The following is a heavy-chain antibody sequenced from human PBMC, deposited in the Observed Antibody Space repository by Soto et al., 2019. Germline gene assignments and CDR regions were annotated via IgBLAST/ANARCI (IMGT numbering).Heavy chain of an antibody. V-gene: IGHV3-23*01. CDR1: GFTFSSYV. D-gene: IGHD2-2*01. Sequence: EVQLLDSGAGLVQPGGSLRLSCAASGFTFSSYVINWVRQAPGKGLEWVSCISGSGDSSLYADSVKGRFAVSTDNSKNTVSLQMNNLRADDTAHCYCTKRVHPTSCADFDHWGQGTQVTVSS. CDR2: ISGSGDSS. CDR3: TKRVHPTSCADFDH. J-gene: IGHJ5*02.